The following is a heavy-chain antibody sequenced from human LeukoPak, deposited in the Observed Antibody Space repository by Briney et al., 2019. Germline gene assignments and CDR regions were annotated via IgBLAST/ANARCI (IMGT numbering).Heavy chain of an antibody. D-gene: IGHD3-10*01. Sequence: GGSLRLSCAASGFTFSTYAMSWVRQAPGKGLEWVSAINSGGSTYYADSLKGRFTISGDNSKNTLYLQMNSLRADDTAVYYCARYGSGSYIDNWGQGTLVTVSS. CDR3: ARYGSGSYIDN. CDR2: INSGGST. CDR1: GFTFSTYA. J-gene: IGHJ4*02. V-gene: IGHV3-23*01.